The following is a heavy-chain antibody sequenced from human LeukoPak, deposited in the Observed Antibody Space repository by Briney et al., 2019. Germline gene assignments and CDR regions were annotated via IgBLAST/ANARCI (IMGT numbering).Heavy chain of an antibody. CDR2: IYTSGST. V-gene: IGHV4-61*02. CDR3: ARTTLGYSYGLQDY. J-gene: IGHJ4*02. CDR1: GGSISSSSYY. D-gene: IGHD5-18*01. Sequence: SETLSLTCTVSGGSISSSSYYWSWIWQPAGKELEWIGRIYTSGSTNYNPSLKSRVTMSVDTSKNQFSLKLTSVTAADTAVYYCARTTLGYSYGLQDYWGQGTLVTVSS.